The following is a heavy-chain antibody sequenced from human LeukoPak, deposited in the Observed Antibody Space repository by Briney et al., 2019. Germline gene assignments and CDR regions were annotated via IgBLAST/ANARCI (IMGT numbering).Heavy chain of an antibody. CDR3: AHRNEAARRGSWFDP. Sequence: SGPTLVNPTQPLTLTCTFSGFSLSTSVVGVGWIRQPPGKALEWLALIYWNDDKQYSPSLKSRLTITKDTAKNQVVLTMTNMDPVDTATYYCAHRNEAARRGSWFDPWGQGTLVTVSS. D-gene: IGHD6-6*01. V-gene: IGHV2-5*01. CDR1: GFSLSTSVVG. J-gene: IGHJ5*02. CDR2: IYWNDDK.